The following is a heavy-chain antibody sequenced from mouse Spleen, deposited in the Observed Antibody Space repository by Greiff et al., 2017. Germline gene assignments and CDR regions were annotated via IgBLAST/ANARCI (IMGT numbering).Heavy chain of an antibody. J-gene: IGHJ3*01. CDR3: ARGLAAWFAY. V-gene: IGHV3-6*01. CDR2: ISYDGSN. CDR1: GYSITSGYY. Sequence: ESGPGLVKPSQSLSLTCSVTGYSITSGYYWNWIRQFPGNKLEWMGYISYDGSNNYNPSLKNRISITRDTSKNQFFLKLNSVTTEDTATYYCARGLAAWFAYWGQGTLVTVSA.